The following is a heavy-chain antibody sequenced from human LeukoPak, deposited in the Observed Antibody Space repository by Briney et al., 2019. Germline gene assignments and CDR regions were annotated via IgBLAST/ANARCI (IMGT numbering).Heavy chain of an antibody. Sequence: PGVSLRLFCAVSGFTFSTYEMKWVRQAPGEGVEGVSYISRGGTNIYDADSVKGRFTISRDNAKNSLYLQMNSLRAEDTAVYYCARGFRSSGSYLKFDCWGQGTLVTVSS. D-gene: IGHD1-26*01. V-gene: IGHV3-48*03. CDR3: ARGFRSSGSYLKFDC. J-gene: IGHJ4*02. CDR1: GFTFSTYE. CDR2: ISRGGTNI.